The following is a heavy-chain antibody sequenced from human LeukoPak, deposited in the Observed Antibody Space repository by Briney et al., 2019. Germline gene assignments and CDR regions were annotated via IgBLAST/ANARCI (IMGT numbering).Heavy chain of an antibody. J-gene: IGHJ3*02. CDR2: IYPGDSDT. CDR3: ARKDGRSGGSLGVFDI. D-gene: IGHD2-15*01. V-gene: IGHV5-51*01. Sequence: GESLKISCKGSGYSFTSYWIGWVRQMPGKGLEWMGIIYPGDSDTRYSPSFQGQVTISADKSISTAYLQWSSLKASDTAMYYCARKDGRSGGSLGVFDIWGQGTMVTVSS. CDR1: GYSFTSYW.